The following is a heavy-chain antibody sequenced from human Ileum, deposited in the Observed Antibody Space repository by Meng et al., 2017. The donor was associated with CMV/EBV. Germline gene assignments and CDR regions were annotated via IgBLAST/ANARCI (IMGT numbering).Heavy chain of an antibody. J-gene: IGHJ6*02. CDR3: ASPYDSSGYYFDYYYGMDV. CDR1: GGTFSSYA. CDR2: IIPILGIA. D-gene: IGHD3-22*01. V-gene: IGHV1-69*10. Sequence: SLKVSCKASGGTFSSYAISWVRQAPGQGLEWMGGIIPILGIANYAQKFQGRVTITADKSTSTAYMELSSLRSEDTAVYYCASPYDSSGYYFDYYYGMDVWGQGTTVTVSS.